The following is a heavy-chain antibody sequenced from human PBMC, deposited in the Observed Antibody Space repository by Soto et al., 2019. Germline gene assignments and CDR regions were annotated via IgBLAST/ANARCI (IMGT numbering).Heavy chain of an antibody. Sequence: ASETLSLTCTVSGGSMNSHDYYWSWIRQPPGKGLEWIGYIHNSGSTYYNPSLKSRVTISVDTSKNQFSLKLSSVTAADTAVYYCARDRVYYYGSGGLNWFDPWGQGTLVTVSS. CDR2: IHNSGST. V-gene: IGHV4-30-4*01. J-gene: IGHJ5*02. CDR3: ARDRVYYYGSGGLNWFDP. CDR1: GGSMNSHDYY. D-gene: IGHD3-10*01.